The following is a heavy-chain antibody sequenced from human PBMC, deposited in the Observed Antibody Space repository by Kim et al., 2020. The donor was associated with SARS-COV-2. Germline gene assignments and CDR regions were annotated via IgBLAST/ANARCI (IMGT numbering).Heavy chain of an antibody. Sequence: GESLKISCKGSGYSFTSYWISWVRQMPGKGLEWMGRIDPSDSYTNYSPSFQDHVTISADKSISTAYLQWSSLKASDTAMYYCARVDGSGSGEPSDPLLDYWGQGTLVTVSS. J-gene: IGHJ4*02. D-gene: IGHD3-10*01. CDR2: IDPSDSYT. CDR1: GYSFTSYW. CDR3: ARVDGSGSGEPSDPLLDY. V-gene: IGHV5-10-1*01.